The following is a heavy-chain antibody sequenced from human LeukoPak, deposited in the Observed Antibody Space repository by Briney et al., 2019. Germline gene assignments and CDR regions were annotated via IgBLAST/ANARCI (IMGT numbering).Heavy chain of an antibody. V-gene: IGHV3-74*01. J-gene: IGHJ5*02. CDR3: ARDDYTTTSNWLDP. CDR1: GFTLNKYW. CDR2: MTGDGSDI. D-gene: IGHD4-11*01. Sequence: PGGSLRLSCEASGFTLNKYWMHWVSQAPGKGLAWVSRMTGDGSDIAYADSVKGRFTVSRDDAKNILFLQMTSLRVEDTAIYYFARDDYTTTSNWLDPWGQGTLVTVSS.